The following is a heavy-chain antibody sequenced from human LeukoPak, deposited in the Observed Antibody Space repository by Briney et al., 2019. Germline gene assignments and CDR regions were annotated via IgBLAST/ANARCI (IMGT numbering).Heavy chain of an antibody. CDR1: GYTFTSYD. V-gene: IGHV1-8*01. CDR3: ARAEFGVVDWFDP. Sequence: ASVKVSCKASGYTFTSYDINWVRQATGQGLEWMGWMNPNSGNTGYAQKFQGRVTTTRNTSISTAYMELSRLRSDDTAVYYCARAEFGVVDWFDPWGQGTLVTVSS. CDR2: MNPNSGNT. J-gene: IGHJ5*02. D-gene: IGHD3-3*01.